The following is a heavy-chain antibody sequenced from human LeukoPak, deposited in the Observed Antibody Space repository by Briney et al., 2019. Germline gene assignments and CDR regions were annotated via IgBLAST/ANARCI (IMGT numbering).Heavy chain of an antibody. CDR2: ISGSGTGT. CDR3: AKEFRGRLRDAFDI. CDR1: GFTFSIYA. V-gene: IGHV3-23*01. Sequence: PGGSLRLSCGASGFTFSIYAMTWVRQAPGKGLEWVSSISGSGTGTDYADSLKGRFTISRGNSKNTLYLQINSLRAEDTAIYHCAKEFRGRLRDAFDIWGQGTMVTVSS. J-gene: IGHJ3*02. D-gene: IGHD2-21*01.